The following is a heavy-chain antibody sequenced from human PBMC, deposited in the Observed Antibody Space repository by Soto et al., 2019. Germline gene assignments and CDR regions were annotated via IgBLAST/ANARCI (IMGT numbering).Heavy chain of an antibody. CDR2: ISGSGGST. Sequence: GGSLRLSCAASGFTFSSYAMSWVRQAPGKGLEWVSAISGSGGSTYYADSVKGRFTISRDNSKNTLYLQMNSLRAEGTAVYYCAKGTALFYYFDYWGQGTLVSVSS. CDR3: AKGTALFYYFDY. D-gene: IGHD2-21*01. V-gene: IGHV3-23*01. CDR1: GFTFSSYA. J-gene: IGHJ4*02.